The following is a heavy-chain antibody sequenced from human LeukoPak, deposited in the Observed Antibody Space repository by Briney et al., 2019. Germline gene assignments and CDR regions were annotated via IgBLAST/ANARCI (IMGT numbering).Heavy chain of an antibody. CDR2: IIPIFGTA. J-gene: IGHJ4*02. Sequence: SVKVSCEASGGTFSSYAISWVRQAPGQGLEWMGGIIPIFGTANYAQKLQGSVTITADESTSTAYMELSSLRSEDTAVYYCARAVPEEGGYDVNRSWGQGTLVTVSS. V-gene: IGHV1-69*13. CDR1: GGTFSSYA. CDR3: ARAVPEEGGYDVNRS. D-gene: IGHD5-12*01.